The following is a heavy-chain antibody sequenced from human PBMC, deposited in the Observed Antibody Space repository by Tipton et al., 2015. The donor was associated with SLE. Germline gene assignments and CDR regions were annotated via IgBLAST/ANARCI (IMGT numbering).Heavy chain of an antibody. CDR1: GVSISNYY. D-gene: IGHD5-12*01. CDR2: IYLDSGST. CDR3: ARHSLRGYSGYDRPYFDY. Sequence: TLSLTCYVTGVSISNYYWTWIRQPPGKGLEWVGFIYLDSGSTKNNPSLESRVIISTDTSKNQVSLKVTSVTAADTAVYYCARHSLRGYSGYDRPYFDYWGQGTLVTVSS. V-gene: IGHV4-59*08. J-gene: IGHJ4*02.